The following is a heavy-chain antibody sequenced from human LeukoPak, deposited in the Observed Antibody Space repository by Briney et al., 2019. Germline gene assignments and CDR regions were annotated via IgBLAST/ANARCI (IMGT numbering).Heavy chain of an antibody. D-gene: IGHD3-10*01. CDR1: GVSVSNYY. CDR2: ISHSGSV. Sequence: SETLSLTCTVSGVSVSNYYWSWIRQSPGKGLEWIGYISHSGSVNYNPSLKSRVTMSVDTSKNQFSLKLSSVTAADTAVYYCARVKGREGSTVIIDYWGQGTLVTVSS. V-gene: IGHV4-59*02. J-gene: IGHJ4*02. CDR3: ARVKGREGSTVIIDY.